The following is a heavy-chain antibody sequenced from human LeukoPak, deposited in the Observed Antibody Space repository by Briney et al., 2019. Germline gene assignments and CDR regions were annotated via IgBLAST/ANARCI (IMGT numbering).Heavy chain of an antibody. CDR3: ARDVGGGPFFDY. D-gene: IGHD2-15*01. Sequence: KPSETLSLTCTVSGGSITSFYWGWIRQPPEKGLEWIGYIYNSGSTDYNPSLKSRVTISADTSKNQFSLKLSSVTAADTAVYYCARDVGGGPFFDYWGQGTLVTVSP. CDR2: IYNSGST. J-gene: IGHJ4*02. V-gene: IGHV4-59*13. CDR1: GGSITSFY.